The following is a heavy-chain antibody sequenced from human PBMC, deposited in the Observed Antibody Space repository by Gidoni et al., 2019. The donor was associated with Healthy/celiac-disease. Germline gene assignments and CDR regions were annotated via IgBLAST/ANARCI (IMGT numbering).Heavy chain of an antibody. CDR3: ASASSGYSSSGCDY. D-gene: IGHD6-13*01. Sequence: EVQLVETGGGLIQPGGSLRLSCAASGFTVSSNYMSWVRQAPGKGLEWVSVIYSGGSTYYADSVKGRFTISRDNSKNTLYLQMNSLRAEDTAVYYCASASSGYSSSGCDYWGQGTLVTVSS. J-gene: IGHJ4*02. CDR2: IYSGGST. V-gene: IGHV3-53*02. CDR1: GFTVSSNY.